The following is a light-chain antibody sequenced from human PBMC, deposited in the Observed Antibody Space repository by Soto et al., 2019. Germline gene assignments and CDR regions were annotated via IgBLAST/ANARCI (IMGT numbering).Light chain of an antibody. CDR1: QSVSNNY. Sequence: EIVLTQSPGTLSLSPGERATLSCRASQSVSNNYLAWYQQKPGQAPRLLIYGASNRATGIPDRFSGSGSGTDFTLTISRLEPEDFAVYYCQQYGSSGTFGQGTNVESK. CDR2: GAS. CDR3: QQYGSSGT. J-gene: IGKJ1*01. V-gene: IGKV3-20*01.